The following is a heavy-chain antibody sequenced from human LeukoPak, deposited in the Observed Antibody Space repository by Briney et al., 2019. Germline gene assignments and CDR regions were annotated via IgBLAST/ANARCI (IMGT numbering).Heavy chain of an antibody. Sequence: SETLSLTCAVSGGSISSGGYSWSWIRQPPGKGLEWIGYIYHSGSTYYNPSLKSRVTISVDRSKNQFSLKLSSVTAADTAVYYWARAQPKGGWFDPWGQGTLVTVSS. CDR3: ARAQPKGGWFDP. CDR2: IYHSGST. D-gene: IGHD2-2*01. CDR1: GGSISSGGYS. V-gene: IGHV4-30-2*01. J-gene: IGHJ5*02.